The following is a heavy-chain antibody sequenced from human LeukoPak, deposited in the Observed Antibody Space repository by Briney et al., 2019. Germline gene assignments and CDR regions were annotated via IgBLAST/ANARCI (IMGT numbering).Heavy chain of an antibody. CDR3: ARLWSTDCSGGSCPHQPNY. J-gene: IGHJ4*02. CDR1: DYSISSSYW. V-gene: IGHV4-28*05. CDR2: IYYSGII. D-gene: IGHD2-15*01. Sequence: SDTLSLTCAVSDYSISSSYWWGWIRQPPGKGLEWIGSIYYSGIIYYNPSLKSRVTMSVDTSKNQFSLKLTSVTAADTAVYYCARLWSTDCSGGSCPHQPNYWGQGTLVTVSS.